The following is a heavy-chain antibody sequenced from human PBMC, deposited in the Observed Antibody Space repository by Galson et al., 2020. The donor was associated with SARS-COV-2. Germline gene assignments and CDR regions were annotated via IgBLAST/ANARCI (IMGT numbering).Heavy chain of an antibody. CDR1: GFTFSSYA. CDR3: AKDLGYYYGSGSYYTPIGGTDYYGMDV. Sequence: GQSLKISCAASGFTFSSYAMSWVRQAPGKGLEWVPAISGSGGSTYYADSVKGRFTISRDNSKNTLYLQMNSLRAEDTAVYYCAKDLGYYYGSGSYYTPIGGTDYYGMDVWGQETKVTVSS. D-gene: IGHD3-10*01. CDR2: ISGSGGST. J-gene: IGHJ6*02. V-gene: IGHV3-23*01.